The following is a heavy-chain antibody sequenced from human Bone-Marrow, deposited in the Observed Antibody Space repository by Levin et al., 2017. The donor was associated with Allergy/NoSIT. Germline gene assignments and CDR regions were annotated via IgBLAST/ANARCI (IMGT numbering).Heavy chain of an antibody. V-gene: IGHV4-59*01. Sequence: ASETLSLTCTVSTGPIIGYFWSWIRQSPGKGLEWLGCFSLSGNTNYNPSLKSRLTISVDTSRNRFFLNLNSVTAADTAVYYCARGPPPREQNALPPSPYGMDVWGQGATVTVSS. CDR3: ARGPPPREQNALPPSPYGMDV. CDR2: FSLSGNT. D-gene: IGHD1/OR15-1a*01. J-gene: IGHJ6*02. CDR1: TGPIIGYF.